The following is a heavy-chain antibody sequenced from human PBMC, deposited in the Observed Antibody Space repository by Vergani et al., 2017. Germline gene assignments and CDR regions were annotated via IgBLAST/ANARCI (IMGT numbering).Heavy chain of an antibody. Sequence: EVQLVESGGGLVKSGGSLRLSCQTSGFNFGEYGVSWVRQAPGKGLEWVSVIYSGGSTYYADSVKGRFTISRHNSKNTLYLQMNSLRAEDTAVYYCARDRVDIVATTTYYYYYYGMDVWGQGTTVTVSS. V-gene: IGHV3-53*04. CDR2: IYSGGST. D-gene: IGHD5-12*01. CDR3: ARDRVDIVATTTYYYYYYGMDV. CDR1: GFNFGEYG. J-gene: IGHJ6*02.